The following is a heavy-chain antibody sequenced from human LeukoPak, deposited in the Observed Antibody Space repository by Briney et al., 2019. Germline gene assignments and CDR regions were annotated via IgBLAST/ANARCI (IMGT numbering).Heavy chain of an antibody. CDR2: IIPILGIA. Sequence: VASVRVSCTASGGTFSSYAISWVRQAPGQGLEWMGRIIPILGIANYAQKFQGRVTITADKSTSTAYMELSSLRSEDTAVYYCARATYYYDSSGPTLFDYWGQGTLVTVSS. CDR1: GGTFSSYA. D-gene: IGHD3-22*01. J-gene: IGHJ4*02. V-gene: IGHV1-69*04. CDR3: ARATYYYDSSGPTLFDY.